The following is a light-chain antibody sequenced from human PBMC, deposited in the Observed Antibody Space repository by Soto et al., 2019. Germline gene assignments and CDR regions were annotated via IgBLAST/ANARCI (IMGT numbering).Light chain of an antibody. Sequence: QSVLTQPPSASGSPGQSVTISCTGTSSDVGNYNYVSWYQQHPGKAPKLVIYEFNKRPSGVPDRFSGSQSGNTASLTVSGLLADDEADYFCSAYAGSNDFVVFGGGTKLTVL. V-gene: IGLV2-8*01. J-gene: IGLJ2*01. CDR3: SAYAGSNDFVV. CDR1: SSDVGNYNY. CDR2: EFN.